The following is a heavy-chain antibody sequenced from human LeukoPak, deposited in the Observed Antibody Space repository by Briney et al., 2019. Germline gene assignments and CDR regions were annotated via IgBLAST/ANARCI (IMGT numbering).Heavy chain of an antibody. V-gene: IGHV3-49*03. D-gene: IGHD1-1*01. CDR3: TRDRGAYNLYDY. J-gene: IGHJ4*02. CDR2: IRSKAYGETA. Sequence: GGSLRLSCTASGFTFGDYAMSWIRQAPGKGLEWVGFIRSKAYGETADYAASVKGRFTISRDDSKAIAYLQMNSLNTEDTAVYHCTRDRGAYNLYDYWGQGTLVTVPS. CDR1: GFTFGDYA.